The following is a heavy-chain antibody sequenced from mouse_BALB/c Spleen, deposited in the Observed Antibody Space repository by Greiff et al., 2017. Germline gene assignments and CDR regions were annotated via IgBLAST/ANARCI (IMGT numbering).Heavy chain of an antibody. J-gene: IGHJ4*01. CDR2: ISSGSSTI. CDR3: ARSPYYRYDGGYAMDY. CDR1: GFTFSSFG. Sequence: EVKVVESGGGLVQPGGSRKLSCAASGFTFSSFGMHWVRQAPEKGLEWVAYISSGSSTIYYADTVKGRFTISRDNPKNTLFLQMTSLRSEDTAMYYCARSPYYRYDGGYAMDYWGQGTSVTVSS. V-gene: IGHV5-17*02. D-gene: IGHD2-14*01.